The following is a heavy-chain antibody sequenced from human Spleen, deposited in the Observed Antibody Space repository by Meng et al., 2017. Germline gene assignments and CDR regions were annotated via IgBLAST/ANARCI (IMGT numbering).Heavy chain of an antibody. V-gene: IGHV1-2*06. CDR2: IDPKSGDT. CDR3: ARDEDISAAGKLFGDY. J-gene: IGHJ4*02. D-gene: IGHD6-13*01. CDR1: AYNFTDYG. Sequence: ASVKVSCKASAYNFTDYGFNWVRQAPGQGLEWMGRIDPKSGDTHYAQRFQGRVTMTGDTSISTAYMELSGLRSDDTAMYYCARDEDISAAGKLFGDYWGQGTLVTVSS.